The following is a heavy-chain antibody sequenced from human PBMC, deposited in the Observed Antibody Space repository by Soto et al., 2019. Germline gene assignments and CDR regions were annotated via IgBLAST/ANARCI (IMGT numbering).Heavy chain of an antibody. V-gene: IGHV3-33*01. CDR1: GFTFSSYG. CDR2: IWYDGSNK. D-gene: IGHD6-19*01. J-gene: IGHJ6*02. CDR3: ARYHLAAVAVPYYHYGMDV. Sequence: QVQLVESGGGVVQPGRSLRLSCAASGFTFSSYGMHWVRQAPGKGLEWVAVIWYDGSNKYYADSAKGRFTISRDNSKNTLYLRMNSLRAEDTAVYDCARYHLAAVAVPYYHYGMDVWGQGTTVTVSS.